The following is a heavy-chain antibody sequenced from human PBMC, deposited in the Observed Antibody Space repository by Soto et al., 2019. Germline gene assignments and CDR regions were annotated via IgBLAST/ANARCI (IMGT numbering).Heavy chain of an antibody. CDR1: GFTFSDYY. Sequence: GGALRLSCAASGFTFSDYYMNWIRQAPGKGLEWVSYISSGAITIYYADSVKGRFTISRDNAKNSLYLQMNSLRAEDTAVYYCAGQYSSSSVEFWGQGTLVTVSS. D-gene: IGHD6-6*01. J-gene: IGHJ4*02. V-gene: IGHV3-11*01. CDR3: AGQYSSSSVEF. CDR2: ISSGAITI.